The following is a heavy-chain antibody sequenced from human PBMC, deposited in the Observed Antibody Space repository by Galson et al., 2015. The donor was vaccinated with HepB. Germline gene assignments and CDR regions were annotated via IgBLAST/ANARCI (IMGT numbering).Heavy chain of an antibody. Sequence: SLRLSCATSGFTFSKYSMNWVRQAPGKGLEWVSSISPTSWTIYQADSVKGRFTISRDTSKSSVYLQMSSLRPEDTGVYYCTRDSRRVIDHDPFDIWGRGTMVTVSS. CDR1: GFTFSKYS. J-gene: IGHJ3*02. CDR3: TRDSRRVIDHDPFDI. D-gene: IGHD3-10*01. CDR2: ISPTSWTI. V-gene: IGHV3-48*01.